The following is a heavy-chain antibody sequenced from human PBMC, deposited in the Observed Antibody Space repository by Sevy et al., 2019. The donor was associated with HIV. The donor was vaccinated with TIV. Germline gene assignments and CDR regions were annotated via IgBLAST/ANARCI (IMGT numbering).Heavy chain of an antibody. J-gene: IGHJ6*03. CDR3: AKDGYTTVTTYYYYYYMDV. CDR1: GFTFSSYA. Sequence: GGSLRLSCAASGFTFSSYAMSWVRQAPGKGLEWVSAISGSGGSTYYADSVKGRFTISRDNSKNTLYLQMNSLRADDTAVYYCAKDGYTTVTTYYYYYYMDVWGKGTTVTVSS. V-gene: IGHV3-23*01. CDR2: ISGSGGST. D-gene: IGHD4-17*01.